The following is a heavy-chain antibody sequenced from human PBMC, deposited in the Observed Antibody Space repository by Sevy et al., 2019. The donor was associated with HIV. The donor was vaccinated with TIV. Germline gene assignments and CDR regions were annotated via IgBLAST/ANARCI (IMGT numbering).Heavy chain of an antibody. CDR2: ISGSGTRT. D-gene: IGHD3-22*01. V-gene: IGHV3-23*01. CDR3: AKGGGHYDPDEIGYYFYYYNMDV. J-gene: IGHJ6*03. CDR1: GFSFDSYG. Sequence: GGSLRLSCAVSGFSFDSYGMTWVRQAPGKGLGWVSGISGSGTRTYYADSVKGRFIISRDNSKNTLYLQMNSLRSEDTAIYYCAKGGGHYDPDEIGYYFYYYNMDVWGKGTTVTVSS.